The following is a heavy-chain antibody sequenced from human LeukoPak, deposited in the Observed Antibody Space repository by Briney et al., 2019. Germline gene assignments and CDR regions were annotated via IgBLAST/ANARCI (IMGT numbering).Heavy chain of an antibody. CDR3: ARDPGTSSWYGDVY. CDR2: IYSGGST. V-gene: IGHV3-53*01. Sequence: PGGSLRLSCAASGFTVSSNYMSWVRQAPGKGLEWVSVIYSGGSTYYADSVKGRFTISRDNAKNSLCLQMNSLRAEDTALYFCARDPGTSSWYGDVYWGQGTLVTVSS. CDR1: GFTVSSNY. J-gene: IGHJ4*02. D-gene: IGHD6-13*01.